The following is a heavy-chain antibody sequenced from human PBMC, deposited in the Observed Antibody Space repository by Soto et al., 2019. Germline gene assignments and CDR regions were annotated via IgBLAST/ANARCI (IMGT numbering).Heavy chain of an antibody. D-gene: IGHD6-13*01. V-gene: IGHV1-3*01. Sequence: QVQLVQSGAEVKKPGASVKVSCKASGYTFTRYAMHWVRQAPGQRLEWMGWINAGNGNTKYSQKFQGRVTITRDTXXSTAYMEMSSLRSEDTAVYYCASSNIAAAPYGMDVWGQGTTVTVSS. CDR3: ASSNIAAAPYGMDV. J-gene: IGHJ6*02. CDR1: GYTFTRYA. CDR2: INAGNGNT.